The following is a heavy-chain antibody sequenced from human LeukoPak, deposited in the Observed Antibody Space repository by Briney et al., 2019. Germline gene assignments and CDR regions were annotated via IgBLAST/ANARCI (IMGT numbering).Heavy chain of an antibody. V-gene: IGHV4-38-2*02. J-gene: IGHJ6*03. Sequence: SETLSLTCTVSGYPISSGYYWGWIRQPPGKGLEWIGSIYHSGSTYYNPSLKSRVTISVDTSKNQFSLKLSSVTAADTAVYYCARGVATTNPHYYYYYMDVWGKGTTVTVSS. D-gene: IGHD5-12*01. CDR2: IYHSGST. CDR3: ARGVATTNPHYYYYYMDV. CDR1: GYPISSGYY.